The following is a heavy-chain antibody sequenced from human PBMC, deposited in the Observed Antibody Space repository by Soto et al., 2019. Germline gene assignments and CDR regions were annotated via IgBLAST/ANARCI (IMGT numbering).Heavy chain of an antibody. J-gene: IGHJ6*03. CDR3: AREGDVGGKRPYYYMDF. V-gene: IGHV3-33*01. CDR1: GFTFSSYG. D-gene: IGHD3-10*01. CDR2: IWYDGSNK. Sequence: QVQLVDSGGGVVQPGRSLRLSCAASGFTFSSYGMHWVRQAPGKGLEWVAVIWYDGSNKYYAYSGKGRFTISRDNSKNTRCLQRNSLNAEDTAVYYCAREGDVGGKRPYYYMDFWGKGTTVTVSS.